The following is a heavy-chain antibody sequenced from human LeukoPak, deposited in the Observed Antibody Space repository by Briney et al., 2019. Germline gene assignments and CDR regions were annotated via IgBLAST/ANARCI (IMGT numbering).Heavy chain of an antibody. V-gene: IGHV3-7*01. J-gene: IGHJ4*02. CDR1: GFTFSSYW. CDR2: IKQDGSEK. D-gene: IGHD1-14*01. CDR3: ARGLKPPSD. Sequence: PGGSLRLSCVASGFTFSSYWMSWVRQAPGKGLEWVANIKQDGSEKYYVDSVKGRFTISRDNAKNSLYLQMNSLRAEDTAVYYCARGLKPPSDWGRGTLVTVSS.